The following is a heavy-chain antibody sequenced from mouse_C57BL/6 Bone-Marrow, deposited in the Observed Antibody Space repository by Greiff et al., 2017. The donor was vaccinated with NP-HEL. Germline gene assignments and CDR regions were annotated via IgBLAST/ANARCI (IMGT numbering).Heavy chain of an antibody. CDR2: IYPRSGNT. J-gene: IGHJ2*01. CDR1: GYTFTSYG. V-gene: IGHV1-81*01. Sequence: QVQLQQSGAELARPGASVKLSCKASGYTFTSYGISWVKQRPGQGLEWIGEIYPRSGNTYYNEKFKGKATLTADKSSSTAYMELRSLTSEDSAVYFCAERGFDYGGQGTTLTVSA. CDR3: AERGFDY.